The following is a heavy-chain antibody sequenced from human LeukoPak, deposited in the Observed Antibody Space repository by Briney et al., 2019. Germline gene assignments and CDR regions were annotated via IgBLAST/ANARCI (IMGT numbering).Heavy chain of an antibody. CDR1: GYTFTGYY. J-gene: IGHJ4*02. V-gene: IGHV1-18*04. CDR2: ISAYNGNT. CDR3: ARVGGLQQPDY. Sequence: ASVKVSCKASGYTFTGYYMHWVRQAPGQGLEWMGWISAYNGNTKYAQKFQGRVTMATDTSTSTAYMDLRSLRSDDTAVYYCARVGGLQQPDYWGQGTLVTVSS. D-gene: IGHD6-13*01.